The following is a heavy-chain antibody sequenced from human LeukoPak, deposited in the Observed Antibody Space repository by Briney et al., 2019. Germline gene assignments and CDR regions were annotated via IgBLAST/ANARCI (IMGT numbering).Heavy chain of an antibody. CDR1: GFTFSRCA. V-gene: IGHV3-23*01. D-gene: IGHD2-2*02. CDR2: ISTGGDIT. CDR3: AKAYCSSSSCYTDY. J-gene: IGHJ4*02. Sequence: GGSLRLSCEASGFTFSRCAMNWVRQAPGKGLEWVSSISTGGDITHYADSVKGRFTISRDNSRNTVFLQMNSLRVEDTATYYCAKAYCSSSSCYTDYWGQGTLATVSS.